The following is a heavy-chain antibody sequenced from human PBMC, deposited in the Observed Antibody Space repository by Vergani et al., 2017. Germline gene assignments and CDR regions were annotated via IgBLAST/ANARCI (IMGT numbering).Heavy chain of an antibody. V-gene: IGHV3-43*01. J-gene: IGHJ4*02. CDR3: AKEWGGSGSYYNSPPDY. CDR2: ISWDGGST. CDR1: GFTFDDYT. Sequence: EVQLVESGGVVVQPGGSQRLSCAASGFTFDDYTMPWVRQAPGKGLEWVSLISWDGGSTYYADSVKGRFTISRDNSKNSLYLQMNSLRTEDTALYYCAKEWGGSGSYYNSPPDYWGQGTLVTVSS. D-gene: IGHD3-10*01.